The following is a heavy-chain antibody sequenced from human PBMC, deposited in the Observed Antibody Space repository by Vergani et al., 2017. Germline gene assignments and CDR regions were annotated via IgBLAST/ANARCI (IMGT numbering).Heavy chain of an antibody. V-gene: IGHV3-53*01. CDR1: GFIVSSNY. CDR2: IYSGGST. CDR3: GRPTTLDGGPGRLGALDI. J-gene: IGHJ3*02. D-gene: IGHD4-23*01. Sequence: EVQLVESGGGLIQPGGSLRLSCAASGFIVSSNYMSWVRQVPGKGLEWVSGIYSGGSTYYADSVKGGFIISRDNSKNTLYLQMNSLRAEDTAVVYGGRPTTLDGGPGRLGALDIWGEGTRVTVSS.